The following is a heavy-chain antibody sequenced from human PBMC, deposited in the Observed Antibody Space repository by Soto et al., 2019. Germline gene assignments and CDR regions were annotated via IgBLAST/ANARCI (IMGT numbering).Heavy chain of an antibody. CDR2: IYYSGST. Sequence: SETLSLTCTVSGGSISSGGYYWSWIRQHPGKGLEWIGYIYYSGSTYYNPSLKSRVTISVDTSKNQFSLKLSSVTAADTAVYYCARVGGYDKIFDYWGQGTLVTVSS. V-gene: IGHV4-31*03. CDR1: GGSISSGGYY. CDR3: ARVGGYDKIFDY. J-gene: IGHJ4*02. D-gene: IGHD5-12*01.